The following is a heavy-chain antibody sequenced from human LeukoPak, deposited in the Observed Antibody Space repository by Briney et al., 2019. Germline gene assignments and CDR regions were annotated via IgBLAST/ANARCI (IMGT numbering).Heavy chain of an antibody. CDR2: INHSGST. Sequence: SETLSLTCAVYGGSFSGYYWSWIRQPPGKGLEWIGEINHSGSTNYNPSLKSRDTILVDTSKNQFSLKLSSVTAADTAVYYCARVSYDILTGRNFDYWGQGTLVTVSS. J-gene: IGHJ4*02. CDR1: GGSFSGYY. D-gene: IGHD3-9*01. V-gene: IGHV4-34*01. CDR3: ARVSYDILTGRNFDY.